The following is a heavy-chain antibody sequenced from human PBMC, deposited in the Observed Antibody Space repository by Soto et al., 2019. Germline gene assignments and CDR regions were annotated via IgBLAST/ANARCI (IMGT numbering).Heavy chain of an antibody. D-gene: IGHD5-12*01. V-gene: IGHV3-21*01. J-gene: IGHJ4*02. CDR3: ARDWSYSGFEDF. CDR1: GFAFNNYG. Sequence: GGSLRLSCTVSGFAFNNYGINWVRQAPGKGLEWVSSISKSDYTYYSDSVTGRFTISRDNAKNSVSLQMNTLRVEDTAVYYCARDWSYSGFEDFWGQGTQVTVSS. CDR2: ISKSDYT.